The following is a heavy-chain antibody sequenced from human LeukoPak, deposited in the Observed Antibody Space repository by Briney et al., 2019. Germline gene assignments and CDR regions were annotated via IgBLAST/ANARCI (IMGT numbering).Heavy chain of an antibody. Sequence: GGSLRLSCAASGFTFSSYEMNWVRQAPGKGLEWVSYISSSGSTIYYADSVKGRFTISRDNAKNSLFLQMNSLRAEDTAVYYCARDFNYDSGAHYRPDAFDIWGQGTMVTVSS. CDR3: ARDFNYDSGAHYRPDAFDI. V-gene: IGHV3-48*03. CDR1: GFTFSSYE. J-gene: IGHJ3*02. CDR2: ISSSGSTI. D-gene: IGHD3-22*01.